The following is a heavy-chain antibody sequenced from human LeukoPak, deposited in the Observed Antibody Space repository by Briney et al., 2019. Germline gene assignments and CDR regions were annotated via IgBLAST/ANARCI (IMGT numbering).Heavy chain of an antibody. CDR2: IRSKAYGGTT. CDR1: GFTFGDYA. Sequence: PGRSLRLSCTASGFTFGDYAMSWVRQAPEKGLERVGLIRSKAYGGTTEYAASVKGRFTVSRDDSKSIAYLQMNSLKTEDTAVYYCSRLYNGYFDYWGQGTLVTVSS. D-gene: IGHD3-10*01. CDR3: SRLYNGYFDY. V-gene: IGHV3-49*04. J-gene: IGHJ4*02.